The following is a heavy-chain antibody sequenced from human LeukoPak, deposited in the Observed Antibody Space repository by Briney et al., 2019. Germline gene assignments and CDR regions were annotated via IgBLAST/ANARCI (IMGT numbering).Heavy chain of an antibody. V-gene: IGHV3-23*01. Sequence: GGSLRLSCAASGFTFSSYGMSWVRQAPGKGLEWMSAMSGSGGSTYYADSVKGRFTISRDNAKNSLYLQMNSLRAEDTAVYYCAELGITMIGGVWGKGTTVTISS. CDR3: AELGITMIGGV. CDR1: GFTFSSYG. CDR2: MSGSGGST. D-gene: IGHD3-10*02. J-gene: IGHJ6*04.